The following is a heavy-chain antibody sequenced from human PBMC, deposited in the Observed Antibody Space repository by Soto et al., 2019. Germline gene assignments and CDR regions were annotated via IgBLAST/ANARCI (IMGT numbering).Heavy chain of an antibody. D-gene: IGHD2-15*01. Sequence: GGSLRLSCAASGFTFSSYAMSWVRQAPGKGLEWVSAISGSGGDTYYADSVKGRFTISRDNSKNTLYLQVNSLRAEDTAVYYCAKTDYCSGGSCRYFDYWGQGTLVTVSS. CDR3: AKTDYCSGGSCRYFDY. CDR1: GFTFSSYA. V-gene: IGHV3-23*01. CDR2: ISGSGGDT. J-gene: IGHJ4*02.